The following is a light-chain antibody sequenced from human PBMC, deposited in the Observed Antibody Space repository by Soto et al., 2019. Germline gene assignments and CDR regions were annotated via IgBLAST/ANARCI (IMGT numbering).Light chain of an antibody. CDR1: QSVSSN. Sequence: EIVLTQSPATLSVSPGERATLSCRASQSVSSNLAWFQQKPGQAPRLLIYGASTRATGIPARFSGSGSGTEFALTISSLQSEDFAVYYGQPDNHWYTFGQGTKLEIK. V-gene: IGKV3-15*01. J-gene: IGKJ2*01. CDR3: QPDNHWYT. CDR2: GAS.